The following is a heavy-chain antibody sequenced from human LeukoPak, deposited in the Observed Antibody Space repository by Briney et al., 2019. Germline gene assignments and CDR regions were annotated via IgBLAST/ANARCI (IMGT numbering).Heavy chain of an antibody. CDR3: AKINNDDDY. CDR1: GFTFTTFG. D-gene: IGHD1/OR15-1a*01. V-gene: IGHV3-30*18. CDR2: ISPDGKIE. Sequence: PGGSLRLSCAASGFTFTTFGIHRVRQAPGKGLEWVAAISPDGKIEYYTDSVKGRFTVSRDNSKNMIYLQMNSLRGEDSAVYFCAKINNDDDYWGHGALVTVSS. J-gene: IGHJ4*01.